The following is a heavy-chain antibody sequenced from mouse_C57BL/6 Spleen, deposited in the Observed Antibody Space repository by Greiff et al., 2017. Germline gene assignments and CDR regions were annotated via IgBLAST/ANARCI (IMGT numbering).Heavy chain of an antibody. V-gene: IGHV1-9*01. Sequence: QVKLQQSGAELMKPGASVKLSCKATGYTFTGSWIEWVKQRPGHGLEWIGEILPGSGSTTYNEKFKGKATFTAATSSNTAYMQLSSLTTEDSAIYYCARSSSNSFAYWGQGTLVTVSA. CDR2: ILPGSGST. CDR1: GYTFTGSW. D-gene: IGHD4-1*01. CDR3: ARSSSNSFAY. J-gene: IGHJ3*01.